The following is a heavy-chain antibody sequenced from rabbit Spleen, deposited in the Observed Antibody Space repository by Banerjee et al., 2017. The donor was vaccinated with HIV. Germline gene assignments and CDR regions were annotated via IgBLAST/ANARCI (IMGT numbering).Heavy chain of an antibody. V-gene: IGHV1S47*01. D-gene: IGHD8-1*01. Sequence: QEQLVESGGGLVQPGGSLKLSCKASGFDFSNYGVSWVRQAPGKGLEWIGYIEPIFGNTYCANWVNGRFPISSHNAQNTLYLQLSSLTAADTATYFCARDTASSFSSYGMDLWGQGTLVTVS. CDR3: ARDTASSFSSYGMDL. CDR2: IEPIFGNT. J-gene: IGHJ6*01. CDR1: GFDFSNYG.